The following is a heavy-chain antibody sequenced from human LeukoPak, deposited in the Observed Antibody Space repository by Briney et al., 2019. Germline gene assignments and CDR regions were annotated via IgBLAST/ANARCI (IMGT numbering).Heavy chain of an antibody. J-gene: IGHJ4*02. CDR2: INPSGGST. D-gene: IGHD6-19*01. Sequence: GASVTVSFKASGYTFTSYYMHWVRQAPGQGLEWMGIINPSGGSTSYAQKFQGRVTMTRDTSTSTVYMELSSLRSEDTAVYYCASSVAGLLVDYWGQGTLVTVSS. V-gene: IGHV1-46*01. CDR1: GYTFTSYY. CDR3: ASSVAGLLVDY.